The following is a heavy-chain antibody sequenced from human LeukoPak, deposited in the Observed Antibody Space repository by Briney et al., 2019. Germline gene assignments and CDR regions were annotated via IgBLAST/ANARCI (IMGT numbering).Heavy chain of an antibody. D-gene: IGHD2-2*01. CDR2: INHSGST. Sequence: SETLSLTCAVYGGSFSGYYWSWIRQPPGKGLEWSGEINHSGSTNYNPSLKSRVTISVDTSKNQFSLKLSSVTAADTAVYYCARDVRGIVVPAAIIRWGQGTLVTVSS. J-gene: IGHJ4*02. CDR1: GGSFSGYY. CDR3: ARDVRGIVVPAAIIR. V-gene: IGHV4-34*01.